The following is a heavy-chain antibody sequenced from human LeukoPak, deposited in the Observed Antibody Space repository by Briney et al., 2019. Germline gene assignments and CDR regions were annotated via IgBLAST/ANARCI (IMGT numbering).Heavy chain of an antibody. CDR1: GGSFSGYY. CDR2: INHSGST. V-gene: IGHV4-34*01. Sequence: PSETLSLTCAVYGGSFSGYYWSWIRQPPGKGLEWIGEINHSGSTNYNPSLKSRVTISVDTSKNQFSLKLSSVTAADTAVYYCARVPPCDYWGQGTLVTVSS. CDR3: ARVPPCDY. J-gene: IGHJ4*02.